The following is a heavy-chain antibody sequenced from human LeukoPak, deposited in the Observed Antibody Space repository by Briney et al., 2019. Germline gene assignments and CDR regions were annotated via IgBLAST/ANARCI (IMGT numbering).Heavy chain of an antibody. CDR3: ARTGGAAD. J-gene: IGHJ4*02. Sequence: SQTLSLTCALSGDSVSSNSAAWHWIRQSPSRGLEWLGRTYYRSKLNKNYAVSVKSRITINQDTSKSQFSLQLNSVTPEDTAVYYCARTGGAADWGQGTLVTVSS. D-gene: IGHD1-14*01. CDR2: TYYRSKLNK. V-gene: IGHV6-1*01. CDR1: GDSVSSNSAA.